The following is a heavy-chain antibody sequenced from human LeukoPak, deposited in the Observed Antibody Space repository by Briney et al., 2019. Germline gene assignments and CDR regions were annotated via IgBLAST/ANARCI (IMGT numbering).Heavy chain of an antibody. V-gene: IGHV3-30*04. CDR2: ISYDGSNK. D-gene: IGHD2-2*02. CDR3: ARGYCSSTSCYIDY. J-gene: IGHJ4*02. CDR1: GFTFSSYA. Sequence: GGSLRLSCAASGFTFSSYAMHWVRQAPGKGLEWVAVISYDGSNKYYADSVKGRFTISRDSSKNTLYLQMNSLRAEDTAVYYCARGYCSSTSCYIDYWGQGTLVTVSS.